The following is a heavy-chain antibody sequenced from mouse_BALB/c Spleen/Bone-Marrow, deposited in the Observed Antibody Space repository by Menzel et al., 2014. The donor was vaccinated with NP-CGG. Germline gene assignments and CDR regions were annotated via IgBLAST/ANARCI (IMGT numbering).Heavy chain of an antibody. CDR3: ARPLYYDYDGFAY. CDR2: ISNGGGST. V-gene: IGHV5-12-2*01. CDR1: GFTFSSYT. J-gene: IGHJ3*01. D-gene: IGHD2-4*01. Sequence: DVQLVESGGGLVQPGGSLKLSCAASGFTFSSYTMSWVRQTPEKRLEWVAYISNGGGSTYYPDTVKGRFTISRGNAKNTLYLQMSSLKSEDTAMYYCARPLYYDYDGFAYWGQGTLVTVSA.